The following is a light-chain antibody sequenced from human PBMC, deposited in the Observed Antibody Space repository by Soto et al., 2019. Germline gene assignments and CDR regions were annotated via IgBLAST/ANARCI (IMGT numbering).Light chain of an antibody. Sequence: DIPMTQSPSSLSASVGDRVTITCQASQDMRKYLNWYQQKPGRAPKLLIYGASNLETGVPSRFSGSGYGTDFTFTISSLQPEDIATYYCQHYDHLPPFTFGPGTKVAIK. CDR1: QDMRKY. CDR2: GAS. J-gene: IGKJ3*01. CDR3: QHYDHLPPFT. V-gene: IGKV1-33*01.